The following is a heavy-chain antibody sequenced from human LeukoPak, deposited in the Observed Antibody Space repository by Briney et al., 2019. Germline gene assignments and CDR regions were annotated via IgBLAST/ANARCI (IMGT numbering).Heavy chain of an antibody. CDR1: GXTFSTYW. D-gene: IGHD6-13*01. Sequence: GESLKISCKGSGXTFSTYWIAWVRQMPGKGLEWMGIIYPGDSDTRYSPSFQGQVTISVDKSINSAYLQWSSLEASDTAMYYCARHRVVSSSFDYWGQGTLVTVSS. CDR3: ARHRVVSSSFDY. J-gene: IGHJ4*02. V-gene: IGHV5-51*01. CDR2: IYPGDSDT.